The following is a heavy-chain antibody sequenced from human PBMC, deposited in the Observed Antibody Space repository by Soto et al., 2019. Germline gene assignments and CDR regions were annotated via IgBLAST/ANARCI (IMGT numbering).Heavy chain of an antibody. J-gene: IGHJ4*02. Sequence: SETLSLTCAVSGGSISSYYWSWIRQPAGKGLEWIGRIYTSGSTNYNPSLKSRVTMSVDTSKNQFSLKLSSVTAADTAVYYCARELSYYDILTGYSTLGYFDYWGQGTLVTVSS. CDR3: ARELSYYDILTGYSTLGYFDY. CDR2: IYTSGST. D-gene: IGHD3-9*01. V-gene: IGHV4-4*07. CDR1: GGSISSYY.